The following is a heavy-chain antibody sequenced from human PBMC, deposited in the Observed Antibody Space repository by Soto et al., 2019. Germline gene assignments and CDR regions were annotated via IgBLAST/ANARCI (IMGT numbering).Heavy chain of an antibody. CDR1: GYTFTSYG. CDR3: ARVHGFIMITFGGVNAFFDY. CDR2: ISAYNGNT. D-gene: IGHD3-16*01. V-gene: IGHV1-18*01. J-gene: IGHJ4*02. Sequence: ASVKVSCKASGYTFTSYGISWVRQAPGQGLEWMGWISAYNGNTNYAQKLQGRVTMTTDTSTSTAYMELRSLRSDDTAVYYCARVHGFIMITFGGVNAFFDYWGQGTLVTVSS.